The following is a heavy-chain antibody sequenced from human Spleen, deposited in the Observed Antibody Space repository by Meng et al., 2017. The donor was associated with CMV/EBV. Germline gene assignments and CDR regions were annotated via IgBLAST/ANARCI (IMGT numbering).Heavy chain of an antibody. CDR1: GFTFDDYT. CDR3: ARDRAMVRGVTSDY. Sequence: GESLKISCAASGFTFDDYTMHWVRQAPGKGLEWVSLISWDGGSTYYADSVKGRFTISRDNSKNSLYLQMNSLRAEDTALYYCARDRAMVRGVTSDYWGQGTLVTVSS. CDR2: ISWDGGST. J-gene: IGHJ4*02. D-gene: IGHD3-10*01. V-gene: IGHV3-43*01.